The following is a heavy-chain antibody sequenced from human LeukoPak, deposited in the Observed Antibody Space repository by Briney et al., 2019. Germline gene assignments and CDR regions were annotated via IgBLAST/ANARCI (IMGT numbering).Heavy chain of an antibody. CDR2: IIPIFGTA. J-gene: IGHJ6*03. CDR3: ASFVSSGSYHNYYYYYMDV. V-gene: IGHV1-69*06. CDR1: GYTFTSYD. D-gene: IGHD3-10*01. Sequence: GASVKVSCKASGYTFTSYDISWVRQAPGQGLEWMGGIIPIFGTANYAQKFQGRVTITADKSTSTAYMELSSLRSEDTAVYYCASFVSSGSYHNYYYYYMDVWGKGTTVTVSS.